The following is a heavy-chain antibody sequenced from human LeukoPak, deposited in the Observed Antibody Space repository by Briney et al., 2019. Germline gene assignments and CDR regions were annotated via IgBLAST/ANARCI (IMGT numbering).Heavy chain of an antibody. D-gene: IGHD5-24*01. CDR2: ISASGGST. V-gene: IGHV3-23*01. CDR1: GFTFSSYA. Sequence: GGSLRLSCAASGFTFSSYAMSWVRQAPGKGLEWVSAISASGGSTYYADSVKGRFTISRDNSKNTLYLQMNSLRAEDTAVYYCATATTPTISRHYFDSWGQGTLVTVSS. J-gene: IGHJ4*02. CDR3: ATATTPTISRHYFDS.